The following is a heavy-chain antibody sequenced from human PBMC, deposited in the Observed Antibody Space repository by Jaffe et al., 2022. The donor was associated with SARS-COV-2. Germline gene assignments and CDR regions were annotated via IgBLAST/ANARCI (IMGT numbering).Heavy chain of an antibody. V-gene: IGHV3-33*01. J-gene: IGHJ6*02. CDR3: ARDPTYDFWSGYIPELSPDYYYYGMDV. Sequence: QVQLVESGGGVVQPGRSLRLSCAASGFTFSSYGMHWVRQAPGKGLEWVAVIWYDGSNKYYADSVKGRFTISRDNSKNTLYLQMNSLRAEDTAVYYCARDPTYDFWSGYIPELSPDYYYYGMDVWGQGTTVTVSS. CDR1: GFTFSSYG. D-gene: IGHD3-3*01. CDR2: IWYDGSNK.